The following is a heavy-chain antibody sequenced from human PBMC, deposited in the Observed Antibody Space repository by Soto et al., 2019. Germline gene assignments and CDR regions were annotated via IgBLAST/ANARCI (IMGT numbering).Heavy chain of an antibody. J-gene: IGHJ4*02. CDR3: ATMGTPATGLYYFDY. V-gene: IGHV4-30-4*01. Sequence: SETLCLTCTVSGGSISSGNYYWSWIRQPPGKGLEWIGFISYGGSTYYSASLKSRFTISVDTSKNQFSLNLSFVTAADTAVYYCATMGTPATGLYYFDYWGQGTLVTVSS. CDR1: GGSISSGNYY. CDR2: ISYGGST. D-gene: IGHD1-7*01.